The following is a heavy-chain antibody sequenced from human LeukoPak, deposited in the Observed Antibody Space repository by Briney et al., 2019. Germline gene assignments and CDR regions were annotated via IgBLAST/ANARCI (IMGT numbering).Heavy chain of an antibody. CDR1: GGSFSGYY. J-gene: IGHJ6*02. Sequence: PSETLSLTCAVYGGSFSGYYWSWLRQPPGKGLEWIGEINHSGSTNYNPSLKSRVTISVDTSKNQFSLKLSSVTAADTAVYYCARGQTTVSYYYYYGMDVWGQGTTVTVSS. V-gene: IGHV4-34*01. CDR2: INHSGST. D-gene: IGHD4-4*01. CDR3: ARGQTTVSYYYYYGMDV.